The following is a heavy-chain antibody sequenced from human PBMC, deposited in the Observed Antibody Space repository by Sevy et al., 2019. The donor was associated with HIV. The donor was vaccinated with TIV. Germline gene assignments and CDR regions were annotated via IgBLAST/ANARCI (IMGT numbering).Heavy chain of an antibody. V-gene: IGHV3-49*04. CDR2: IRSKAYGGTT. D-gene: IGHD3-22*01. CDR1: EFTFGDYA. Sequence: GGSLRLSCTASEFTFGDYAMSWVRQAPGKGLEWVGFIRSKAYGGTTEYAASVKGRFTISRDDSKSIAYLQMNSLKTEDTAVYYCTRVGSSGYPFDYWGQGTLVTVSS. J-gene: IGHJ4*02. CDR3: TRVGSSGYPFDY.